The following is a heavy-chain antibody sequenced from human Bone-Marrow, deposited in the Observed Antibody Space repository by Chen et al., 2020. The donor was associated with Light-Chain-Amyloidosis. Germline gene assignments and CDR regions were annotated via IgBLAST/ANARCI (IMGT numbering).Heavy chain of an antibody. CDR2: IEQDGSEK. CDR3: ARVAPKYYDFWSGYYSLFNFDY. J-gene: IGHJ4*02. V-gene: IGHV3-7*01. D-gene: IGHD3-3*01. CDR1: GFTFSSYW. Sequence: EVQLVESGGGLVQPGGSLRLSCAASGFTFSSYWMSWVRQAPGKGLEWVANIEQDGSEKYYVDSVKGRFTISRDNAKNSLYLQMNSLRAEDTAVYYCARVAPKYYDFWSGYYSLFNFDYWGQGTLVTVSS.